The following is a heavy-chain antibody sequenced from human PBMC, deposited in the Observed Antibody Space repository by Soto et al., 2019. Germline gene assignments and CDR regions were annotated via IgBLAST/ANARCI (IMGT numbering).Heavy chain of an antibody. CDR1: GFTFSNAW. Sequence: EVQLVESGGGLVKPGGSLRLSCAASGFTFSNAWMSWVRQAPGKGLEWVGRIKRTTDGGTTDYAAPVKGRFSILRDDSKNTLYLQMNSLKTDDTAVYYCTTDQGRFGEFLFDYWGQGSLVTVSS. CDR3: TTDQGRFGEFLFDY. J-gene: IGHJ4*02. D-gene: IGHD3-10*01. V-gene: IGHV3-15*01. CDR2: IKRTTDGGTT.